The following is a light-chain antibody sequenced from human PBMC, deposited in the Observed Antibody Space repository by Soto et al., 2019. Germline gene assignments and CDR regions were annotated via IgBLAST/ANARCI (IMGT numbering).Light chain of an antibody. Sequence: QLVLTQPPSASGSPGQSVTISCTGTLSDVGGQNFVSWYQQDPGKAPKLMIYDVNKRPSGVPDRFSGSKSGNTASLTVSGLQAEDEANYYCSSYAGTNVIFGGGTKLTVL. CDR3: SSYAGTNVI. CDR2: DVN. CDR1: LSDVGGQNF. V-gene: IGLV2-8*01. J-gene: IGLJ2*01.